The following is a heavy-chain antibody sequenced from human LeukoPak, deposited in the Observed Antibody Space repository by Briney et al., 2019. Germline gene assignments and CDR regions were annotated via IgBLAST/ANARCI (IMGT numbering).Heavy chain of an antibody. CDR1: GYTFTSYG. D-gene: IGHD3-22*01. CDR3: ARENPEIDSSGYQLTFAYDY. CDR2: ISAYNDNT. J-gene: IGHJ4*02. Sequence: ASVKVSCKASGYTFTSYGISWVRQAPGQGLEWMGWISAYNDNTNYAQKLQGRVTMTTDTSTSTAYMELRSLRSDDTAVYYCARENPEIDSSGYQLTFAYDYWGQGTLVTVSS. V-gene: IGHV1-18*01.